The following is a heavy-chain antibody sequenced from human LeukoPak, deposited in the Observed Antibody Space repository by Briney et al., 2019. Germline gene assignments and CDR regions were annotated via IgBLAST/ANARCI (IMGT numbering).Heavy chain of an antibody. CDR1: GYTFTGYY. V-gene: IGHV1-2*02. CDR2: INPNSGGT. Sequence: ASVKVSCKASGYTFTGYYVHWVRQAPGQGLGWMGWINPNSGGTNYTQKFQGRVTMTRDTSISTAYMELSRLRSDDTAVYYCARDLGTYYYGSGSLDYWGQGTLVTVSS. CDR3: ARDLGTYYYGSGSLDY. D-gene: IGHD3-10*01. J-gene: IGHJ4*02.